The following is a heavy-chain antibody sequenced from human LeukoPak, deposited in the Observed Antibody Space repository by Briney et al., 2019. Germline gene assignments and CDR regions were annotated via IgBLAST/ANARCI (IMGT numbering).Heavy chain of an antibody. CDR1: GYTFTSYY. CDR2: IDPSGGST. Sequence: GSVKVSCKASGYTFTSYYMHWVRQAPGQGLEWMGIIDPSGGSTSYAQKFQGRVTMTRDTSTSTVYMELSSLRSEDTAVYYCARYYGSGSYYPWGQGTLVTVSS. D-gene: IGHD3-10*01. CDR3: ARYYGSGSYYP. J-gene: IGHJ5*02. V-gene: IGHV1-46*01.